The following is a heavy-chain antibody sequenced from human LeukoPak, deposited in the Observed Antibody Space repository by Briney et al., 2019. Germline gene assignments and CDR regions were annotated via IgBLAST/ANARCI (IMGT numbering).Heavy chain of an antibody. CDR3: ARGTTYYYGSGSYYNWFDY. D-gene: IGHD3-10*01. CDR1: GGSISSSSYY. Sequence: PSETLSLTCTVSGGSISSSSYYWGWIRQPPGKGLEWIGSIYYSGSTYYNPSLKSRVTISVDTSKNQFSLKLSSVTAADTAVYYCARGTTYYYGSGSYYNWFDYWGQGTLVTVSS. CDR2: IYYSGST. V-gene: IGHV4-39*07. J-gene: IGHJ4*02.